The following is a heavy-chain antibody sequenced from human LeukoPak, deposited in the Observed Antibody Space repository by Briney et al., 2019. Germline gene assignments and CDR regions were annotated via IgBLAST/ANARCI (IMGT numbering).Heavy chain of an antibody. J-gene: IGHJ1*01. V-gene: IGHV4-34*01. CDR3: ARGRIVLMVYAIGYFQH. CDR1: GGSFSGYY. CDR2: INHSGST. Sequence: PSETLSLTCAVYGGSFSGYYWSWIRQPPGKGLEWIGEINHSGSTNYNPSLKSRVTISVDTSKNQFSLKLSSVTAADTAVYYCARGRIVLMVYAIGYFQHWGQGTLVTVSS. D-gene: IGHD2-8*01.